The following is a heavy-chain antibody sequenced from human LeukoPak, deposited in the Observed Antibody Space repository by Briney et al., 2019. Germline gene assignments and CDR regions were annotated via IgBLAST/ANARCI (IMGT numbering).Heavy chain of an antibody. CDR3: ARVNRQLPHFDY. Sequence: PGGSLRLSCAASGFTFSSYSMNWVRQAPGKGLEWVSSISSSSSYIYYADSVKGRFTISRDNAKNSLYLQMNSLRAEDTAVYYCARVNRQLPHFDYWGQGTLVTVSS. J-gene: IGHJ4*02. CDR2: ISSSSSYI. CDR1: GFTFSSYS. V-gene: IGHV3-21*01. D-gene: IGHD2-2*01.